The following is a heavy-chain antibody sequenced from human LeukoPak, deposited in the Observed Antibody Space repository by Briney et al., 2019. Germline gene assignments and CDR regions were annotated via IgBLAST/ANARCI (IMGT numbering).Heavy chain of an antibody. J-gene: IGHJ4*02. Sequence: SETLSLTCAVYGGSFSGYYWSWIRQSPRKGLEWIGEINHSGSTNYNPSLRSRITMSLDTSGNQLSLKLYSVTAADTAIYYCARYQTGTMFAVWGQGTLVTISS. CDR2: INHSGST. CDR1: GGSFSGYY. V-gene: IGHV4-34*10. CDR3: ARYQTGTMFAV. D-gene: IGHD1/OR15-1a*01.